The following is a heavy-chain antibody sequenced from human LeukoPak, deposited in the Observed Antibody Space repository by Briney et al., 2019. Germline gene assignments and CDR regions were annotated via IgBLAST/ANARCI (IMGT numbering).Heavy chain of an antibody. CDR1: GYTFTNYW. CDR2: IFPADSDT. J-gene: IGHJ4*02. V-gene: IGHV5-51*01. D-gene: IGHD5-12*01. Sequence: GESLKISCMGSGYTFTNYWIGWVRQMPGKGLEWMGIIFPADSDTRYSPSFQGQVTISADKSISTAYLQWSSRKASDTAMYYCARSAYSGYEFDYWGQGTLVTVSS. CDR3: ARSAYSGYEFDY.